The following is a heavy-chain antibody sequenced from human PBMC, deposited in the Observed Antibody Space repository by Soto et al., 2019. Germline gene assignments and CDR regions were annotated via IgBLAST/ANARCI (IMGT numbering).Heavy chain of an antibody. V-gene: IGHV1-58*01. CDR1: GFTFTSSA. J-gene: IGHJ6*02. Sequence: QMQLVQSGPEVKKPGTSVKVSCKASGFTFTSSAVQWVRQARGQRLEWIGWIVVGSGNTNYAQKFKERVTITRDMSTSTAYVELSSLRSEDTAGYYCAALPRTLRYFDWSLAPVMGMDVWGQGTTVTVSS. CDR3: AALPRTLRYFDWSLAPVMGMDV. CDR2: IVVGSGNT. D-gene: IGHD3-9*01.